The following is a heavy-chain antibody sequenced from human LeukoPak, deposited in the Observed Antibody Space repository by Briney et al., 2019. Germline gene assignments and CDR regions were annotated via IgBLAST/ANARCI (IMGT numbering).Heavy chain of an antibody. CDR3: ARDWGAYYHFFDY. CDR1: GFSMSVYW. Sequence: GGSLRLSCEAPGFSMSVYWMSWVRQAPGKGLEWVGNIKQDGSERNYVDSVKGRFTISRDNAKKSLYLQMNSLRAEDTVVYYCARDWGAYYHFFDYWGQGTLVTVSS. J-gene: IGHJ4*02. CDR2: IKQDGSER. V-gene: IGHV3-7*01. D-gene: IGHD3-22*01.